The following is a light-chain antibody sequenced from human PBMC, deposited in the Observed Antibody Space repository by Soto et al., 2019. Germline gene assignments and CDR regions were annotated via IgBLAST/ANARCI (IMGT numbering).Light chain of an antibody. CDR2: AAS. V-gene: IGKV1-8*01. Sequence: AIRMTQSPSSLSASTGDRVTITCRASQGISSYLAWYQQKPGKAPKLLIYAASTLQSGVPSRFSGSGSGTDLTLTISCLQSEDFPTYYCQQYYSYPLFGQGTKVEIK. CDR3: QQYYSYPL. CDR1: QGISSY. J-gene: IGKJ1*01.